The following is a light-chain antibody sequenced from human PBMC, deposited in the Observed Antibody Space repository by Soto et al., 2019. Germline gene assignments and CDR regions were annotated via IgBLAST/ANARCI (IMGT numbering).Light chain of an antibody. V-gene: IGKV3-15*01. CDR3: QQYNDWPPLT. CDR1: QSVSNN. J-gene: IGKJ1*01. CDR2: GAS. Sequence: EILMTQSPATLSVSPGDRATLSCRASQSVSNNLAGYQQRPGQAPRLLIYGASTRATGIPARVSGSGSVTECSLTISSLQSEDFAVYDCQQYNDWPPLTFGQGTKVEIK.